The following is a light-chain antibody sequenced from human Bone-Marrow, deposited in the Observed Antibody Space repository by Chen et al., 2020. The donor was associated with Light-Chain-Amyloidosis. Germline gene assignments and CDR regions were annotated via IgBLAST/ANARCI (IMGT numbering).Light chain of an antibody. V-gene: IGLV6-57*02. CDR3: QSYHSGWV. CDR2: EDN. Sequence: NFMLTQPHSVSESPGKTVTISCTGSSGNIASNSVQWYQQRPGSAPTTVIYEDNQRPSGVPDRFSGSFDSSSNSASLTISGLKADDEADYYCQSYHSGWVFGGGTKLTVL. CDR1: SGNIASNS. J-gene: IGLJ3*02.